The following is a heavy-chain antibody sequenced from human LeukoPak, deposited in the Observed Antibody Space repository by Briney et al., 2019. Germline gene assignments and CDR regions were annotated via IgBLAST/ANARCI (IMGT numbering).Heavy chain of an antibody. J-gene: IGHJ3*02. CDR2: IRNTANSYTT. V-gene: IGHV3-72*01. Sequence: GGSLRLSCAASGFRFSDHYMEWVRQAPGKRLEWVGRIRNTANSYTTEYAASVKGRFTISREDSERSLSLQMNSLKTEDTAVYYCVRYSGNHYRAFDIWGQGTMVTVSS. CDR3: VRYSGNHYRAFDI. CDR1: GFRFSDHY. D-gene: IGHD1-26*01.